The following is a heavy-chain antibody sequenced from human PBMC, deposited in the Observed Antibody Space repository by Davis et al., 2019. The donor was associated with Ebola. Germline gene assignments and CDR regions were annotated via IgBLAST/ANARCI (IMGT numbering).Heavy chain of an antibody. CDR2: IYYSGST. Sequence: MPSETLSLTCTVSGGSISSYYWSWIRQPPGKGLEWIGYIYYSGSTNYKPSLKSRVTISVDTSKNQFSLKLTSVTAADTAVYYCAASQPNYDILTGYAYYYYGMDVWGQGTTVTVSS. CDR3: AASQPNYDILTGYAYYYYGMDV. D-gene: IGHD3-9*01. CDR1: GGSISSYY. V-gene: IGHV4-59*01. J-gene: IGHJ6*02.